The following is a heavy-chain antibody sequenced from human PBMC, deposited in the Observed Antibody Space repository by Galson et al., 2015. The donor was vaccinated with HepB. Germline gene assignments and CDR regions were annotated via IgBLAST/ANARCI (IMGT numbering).Heavy chain of an antibody. CDR1: GFTFSSLG. CDR3: AKGTTNIDY. CDR2: IGVNAGNT. V-gene: IGHV3-23*01. Sequence: SLRLSCAASGFTFSSLGMTWVHQAPGKGLECVSAIGVNAGNTDYADSVKGRFTISRDNSKNMLYLQMNNLRAEDTAVYYCAKGTTNIDYWGQGTLVTVSS. J-gene: IGHJ4*02. D-gene: IGHD1-1*01.